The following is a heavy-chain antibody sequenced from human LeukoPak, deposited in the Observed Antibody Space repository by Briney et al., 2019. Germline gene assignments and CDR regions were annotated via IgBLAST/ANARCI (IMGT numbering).Heavy chain of an antibody. CDR3: ARDRDIVVVPAASKTDAFDI. V-gene: IGHV1-69*04. D-gene: IGHD2-2*01. Sequence: SVKVSCKASGGTFSSYAISWVRQAPGQGLEWMGRIIPILGIANYAQKFQGRVTMTTDTSTSTAYMELRSLRSDDTAVYYCARDRDIVVVPAASKTDAFDIWGQGTMVTVSS. CDR2: IIPILGIA. CDR1: GGTFSSYA. J-gene: IGHJ3*02.